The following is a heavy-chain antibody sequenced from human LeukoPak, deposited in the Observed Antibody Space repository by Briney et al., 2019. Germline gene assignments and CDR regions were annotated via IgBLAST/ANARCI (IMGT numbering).Heavy chain of an antibody. Sequence: PGASVKVSCKASGYTFTSYAMNWVRQAPGQGLEWMGWINTNTGNPTYAQGFTGRFVFSLDTSVSTAYQQISSLKAEDTAVYYCARGGGSSWSLIYYYYYMDVWGKGTTVTVSS. V-gene: IGHV7-4-1*02. CDR2: INTNTGNP. J-gene: IGHJ6*03. CDR1: GYTFTSYA. CDR3: ARGGGSSWSLIYYYYYMDV. D-gene: IGHD6-13*01.